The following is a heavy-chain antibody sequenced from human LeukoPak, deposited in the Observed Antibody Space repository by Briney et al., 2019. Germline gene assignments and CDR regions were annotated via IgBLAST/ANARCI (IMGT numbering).Heavy chain of an antibody. CDR2: ISGSGGST. CDR1: GFTFSSYA. CDR3: AKDMPVLNYYDSSGYHQEGYFDY. Sequence: PGGSLRLSCAASGFTFSSYAMSWVRQAPGKGLEWVSAISGSGGSTYYADSVKGRFTISRDNSKNTLYLQMNSLRAEDTAVYYCAKDMPVLNYYDSSGYHQEGYFDYWGQGTLVTVSS. V-gene: IGHV3-23*01. D-gene: IGHD3-22*01. J-gene: IGHJ4*02.